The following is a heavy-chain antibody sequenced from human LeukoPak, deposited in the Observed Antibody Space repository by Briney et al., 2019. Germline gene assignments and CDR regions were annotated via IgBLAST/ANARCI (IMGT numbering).Heavy chain of an antibody. CDR2: IYYSGST. Sequence: SETLSLTCTVSGGSISSSSYYWGWIRQPPGKGLEWIGSIYYSGSTYYNPSLKSRVTILVETSKNQFSLKLSSVTAADTAVYYCARGEIAVAGNSSGADWGQGTLVTVSS. V-gene: IGHV4-39*07. J-gene: IGHJ4*02. D-gene: IGHD6-19*01. CDR3: ARGEIAVAGNSSGAD. CDR1: GGSISSSSYY.